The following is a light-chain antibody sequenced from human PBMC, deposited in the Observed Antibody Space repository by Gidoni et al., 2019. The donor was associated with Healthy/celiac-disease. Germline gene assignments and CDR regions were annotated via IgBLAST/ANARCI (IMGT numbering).Light chain of an antibody. CDR1: QSISSW. V-gene: IGKV1-5*03. CDR3: QQYNSYSWT. Sequence: DIQMTQSPSTLSASVGDRVTITCRASQSISSWLAWYQQKPGKAPKLLIYKASSLESGVPSRFSGSGSGTEFTLTISILQPDDFATYYCQQYNSYSWTFDQGTKVEIK. CDR2: KAS. J-gene: IGKJ1*01.